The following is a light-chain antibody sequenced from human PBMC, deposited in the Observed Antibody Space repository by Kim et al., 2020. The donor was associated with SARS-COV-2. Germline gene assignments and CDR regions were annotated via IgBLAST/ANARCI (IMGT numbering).Light chain of an antibody. CDR3: SSYIRGSTNYV. V-gene: IGLV2-14*01. CDR2: EVG. CDR1: SSDIGGYKY. Sequence: SSTNSRTGTSSDIGGYKYVSWYQQHPGKAPKLVIYEVGNRPSGVSIRFSGSKSGNTASLTISGLQAEDEADYYCSSYIRGSTNYVFGTGTKVTVL. J-gene: IGLJ1*01.